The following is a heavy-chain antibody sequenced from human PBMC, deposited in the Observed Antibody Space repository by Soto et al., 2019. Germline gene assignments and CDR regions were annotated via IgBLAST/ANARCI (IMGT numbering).Heavy chain of an antibody. Sequence: EVQLVESGGGLVQPGGSLRLSCAASGLKVSSWMSWVRQAPGKGLEWVAMTTQDGSGRHYLDSLKGRFIISRDSAKNSMYLQMNSLTVEDTAMYYCASLDTAVIKPGGYWGQGTQVTVSS. D-gene: IGHD5-18*01. J-gene: IGHJ4*02. CDR3: ASLDTAVIKPGGY. CDR2: TTQDGSGR. CDR1: GLKVSSW. V-gene: IGHV3-7*01.